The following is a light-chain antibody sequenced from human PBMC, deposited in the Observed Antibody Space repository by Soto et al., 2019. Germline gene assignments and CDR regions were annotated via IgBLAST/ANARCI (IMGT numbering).Light chain of an antibody. CDR3: AAWDDNLSAVV. V-gene: IGLV1-47*01. CDR2: RNH. CDR1: SSNIGSNN. J-gene: IGLJ3*02. Sequence: QSVLTQSHSASGTPGQRVTISCSGSSSNIGSNNVYWYHQFPGTAPKLLIYRNHQRPSGVPDRFSGSKSGTTASLAISGLRSEDEGDYYCAAWDDNLSAVVFGGGTKLTVL.